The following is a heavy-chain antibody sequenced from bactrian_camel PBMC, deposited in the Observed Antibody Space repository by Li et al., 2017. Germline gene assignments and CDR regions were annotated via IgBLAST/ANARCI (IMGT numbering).Heavy chain of an antibody. D-gene: IGHD2*01. CDR1: EYTVATYF. J-gene: IGHJ4*01. V-gene: IGHV3S1*01. CDR3: AKALGGGSYYTGEYAY. Sequence: HVQLVESGGGSVQAGGSLRLSCRTSEYTVATYFIGWFRQAPGKGLEWVSSINSAGSTTYYADSVKDRSTISRDNAKTTVYLQMNSLKSEDTALYYCAKALGGGSYYTGEYAYWCQGTQVTVS. CDR2: INSAGSTT.